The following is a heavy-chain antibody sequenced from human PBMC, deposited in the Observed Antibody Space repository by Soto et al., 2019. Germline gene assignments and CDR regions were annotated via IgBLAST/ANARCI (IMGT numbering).Heavy chain of an antibody. CDR3: ARSSTSANYFDY. CDR2: IYYSGST. J-gene: IGHJ4*02. CDR1: GGSIISGGYY. V-gene: IGHV4-31*03. Sequence: SETLSGTCTVSGGSIISGGYYWSCIRQHPGKGLEWIGYIYYSGSTYYNPSLKSRVTISVDTSKNQFPLKLNSVTAADTAVYYCARSSTSANYFDYWGQGTLVTVSS. D-gene: IGHD2-2*01.